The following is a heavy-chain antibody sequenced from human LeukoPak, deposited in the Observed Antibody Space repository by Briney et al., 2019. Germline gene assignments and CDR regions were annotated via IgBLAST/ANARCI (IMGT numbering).Heavy chain of an antibody. CDR3: ARASSYGDYVGF. Sequence: GGSLRLSCAASGFTVSSNYMSWVRQAPGKGLEWVSVIYSGGSTYYADSVKGRFTISRDNSKNTLYLQMNGLRAEDTAVYYCARASSYGDYVGFGGQGTLVTVSP. V-gene: IGHV3-53*01. CDR2: IYSGGST. D-gene: IGHD4-17*01. CDR1: GFTVSSNY. J-gene: IGHJ4*02.